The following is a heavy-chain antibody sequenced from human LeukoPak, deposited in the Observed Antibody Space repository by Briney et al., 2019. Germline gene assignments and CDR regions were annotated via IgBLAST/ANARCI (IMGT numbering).Heavy chain of an antibody. CDR2: LGGSGSNT. Sequence: VSALGGSGSNTYYADSVKGRFTISRDNSKNTLYLQMNSLRVEDTAVYYCAKVFGSGWYYDYWGQGTLVTVSS. J-gene: IGHJ4*02. V-gene: IGHV3-23*01. D-gene: IGHD6-25*01. CDR3: AKVFGSGWYYDY.